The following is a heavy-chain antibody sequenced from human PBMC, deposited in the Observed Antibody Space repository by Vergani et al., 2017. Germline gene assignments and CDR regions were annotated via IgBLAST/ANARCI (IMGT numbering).Heavy chain of an antibody. J-gene: IGHJ4*02. CDR3: ARSQMATNDFDL. Sequence: QAQLGQSDSEVKKPGDSVTLSCKTSGYTFVNHPITWVRQGPGQGLEWMGWINPYNHKTLYSQKVEGRVTMTSDTSSSIVFLELRLLTSDDTAIYYCARSQMATNDFDLWGRGTLVPVSS. CDR2: INPYNHKT. D-gene: IGHD5-24*01. CDR1: GYTFVNHP. V-gene: IGHV1-18*04.